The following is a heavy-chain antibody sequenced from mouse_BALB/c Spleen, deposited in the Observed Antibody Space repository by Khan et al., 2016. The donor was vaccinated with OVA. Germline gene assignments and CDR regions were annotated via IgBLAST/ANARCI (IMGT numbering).Heavy chain of an antibody. CDR1: GYTFTDYY. V-gene: IGHV1-77*01. Sequence: QVQLKESGAELARPGASVKLSCKASGYTFTDYYIDWVKQRTGQSLEWIGEINPGSGNSYYNEKFKGKATLTADKSSNTAFVQLSSLTSDDSAVYFCAREWGAWFAYWGQGTLVTVSA. CDR2: INPGSGNS. J-gene: IGHJ3*01. CDR3: AREWGAWFAY.